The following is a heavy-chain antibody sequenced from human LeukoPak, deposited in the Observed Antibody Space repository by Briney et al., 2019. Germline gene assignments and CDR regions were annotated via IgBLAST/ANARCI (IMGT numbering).Heavy chain of an antibody. D-gene: IGHD3-10*01. CDR2: IYSGGST. CDR1: GFTVSSNY. J-gene: IGHJ4*02. V-gene: IGHV3-53*01. CDR3: AKSFTMVRGVSPFDD. Sequence: PGGSLRLSCAASGFTVSSNYMSWVRQAPGKGLEWVSVIYSGGSTYYADSVKGRFTISRDNSKNTLNLQMNSLRAEDTAVYYCAKSFTMVRGVSPFDDWGQGTLVTVSS.